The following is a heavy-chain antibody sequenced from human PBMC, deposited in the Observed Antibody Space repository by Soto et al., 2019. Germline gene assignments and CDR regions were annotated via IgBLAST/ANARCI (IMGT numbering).Heavy chain of an antibody. CDR1: GGSISSSSYY. CDR2: IYYSGNT. D-gene: IGHD4-17*01. V-gene: IGHV4-39*07. Sequence: PSETLSLTCTVSGGSISSSSYYWGWIRQPPGKGLEWIGSIYYSGNTYYNPSLKSRVTISVDTAKNQFSLKLSSVTAADTAMYYCAKLPWADYGGIFDPCGQGTLVTVSS. J-gene: IGHJ5*02. CDR3: AKLPWADYGGIFDP.